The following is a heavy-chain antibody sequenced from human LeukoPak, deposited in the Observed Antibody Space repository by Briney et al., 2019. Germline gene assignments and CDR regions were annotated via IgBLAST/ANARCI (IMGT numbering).Heavy chain of an antibody. CDR2: IYYSGST. V-gene: IGHV4-39*02. J-gene: IGHJ3*02. CDR3: ARDRPAFDI. Sequence: RSSETLSLTCTVSGGSISSSSYYWGWIRQPPGKGLEWIGSIYYSGSTYYNPSLKSRVTISVDTSKNQFSLKLSSVTAADTAVYYCARDRPAFDIWGQGTMVTVSS. CDR1: GGSISSSSYY.